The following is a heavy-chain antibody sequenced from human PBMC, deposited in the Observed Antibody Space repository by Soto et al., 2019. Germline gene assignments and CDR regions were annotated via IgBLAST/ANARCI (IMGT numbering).Heavy chain of an antibody. J-gene: IGHJ5*02. Sequence: QVQLQESGPGLVKPSQTRSHTCTVSGGSISSGDSYWRWIRQPPGKGLEWIGYIYYSGSTYYNPSLKSRVTISGDTSKNQFSLKLSSVTAADTAVSYCASRGFGELVYNWFDPWGQGTLVTVSS. CDR2: IYYSGST. V-gene: IGHV4-30-4*01. CDR3: ASRGFGELVYNWFDP. D-gene: IGHD3-10*01. CDR1: GGSISSGDSY.